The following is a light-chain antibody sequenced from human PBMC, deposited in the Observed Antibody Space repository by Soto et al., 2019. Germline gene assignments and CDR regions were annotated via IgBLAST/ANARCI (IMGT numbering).Light chain of an antibody. J-gene: IGKJ5*01. CDR1: QSISSG. CDR3: QQYNSYSLIT. V-gene: IGKV1-5*01. Sequence: DIQMPQSPSTLSESVGDRVTITCRASQSISSGLAWYQQKPGKAPKLLIYDASSLESGVPSRFSGSGSGTEFTLTISSLQPDDFATYYCQQYNSYSLITFGQGTRLEIK. CDR2: DAS.